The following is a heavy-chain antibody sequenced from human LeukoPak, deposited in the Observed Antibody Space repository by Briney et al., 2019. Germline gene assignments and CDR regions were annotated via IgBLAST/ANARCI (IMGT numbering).Heavy chain of an antibody. CDR1: GFTFSYYG. J-gene: IGHJ4*02. CDR2: IGYDGTDK. D-gene: IGHD6-13*01. CDR3: ARDLTFNSWYYFDS. V-gene: IGHV3-30*02. Sequence: GGSLRLSCAASGFTFSYYGMHWVRQAPGKGLEWVTFIGYDGTDKYYADSVKGRFTISRDNSKNTLSLHMNSLRAEDTAVYYCARDLTFNSWYYFDSWGQGTLVTVSS.